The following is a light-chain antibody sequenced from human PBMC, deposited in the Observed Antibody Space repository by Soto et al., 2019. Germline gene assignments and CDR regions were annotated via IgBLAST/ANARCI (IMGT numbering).Light chain of an antibody. Sequence: QSALTQPPSASGSPGQSVTISCTGTSSDFGGYNYVSWYQQHPGKAPKLIMYEVTKRPSGVPDRFSGSKSGNTASLTVSGLQAEDEADYYCSSYAGSNSYVFGTGTKLTVL. CDR3: SSYAGSNSYV. CDR2: EVT. CDR1: SSDFGGYNY. J-gene: IGLJ1*01. V-gene: IGLV2-8*01.